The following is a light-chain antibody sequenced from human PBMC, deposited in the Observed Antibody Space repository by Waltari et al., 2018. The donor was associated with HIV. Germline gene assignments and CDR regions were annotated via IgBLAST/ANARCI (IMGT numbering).Light chain of an antibody. Sequence: SVLTQPPSASGATGQRVTISCSGSTSNIGSNYVFWYQHLPGTAPKLLIHRNNQRPSGVSDRFSGSTSGTSASRAISGVRSEDEADYYCVAGDDSLGGVVFGGGTKVAVL. CDR2: RNN. V-gene: IGLV1-47*01. J-gene: IGLJ2*01. CDR1: TSNIGSNY. CDR3: VAGDDSLGGVV.